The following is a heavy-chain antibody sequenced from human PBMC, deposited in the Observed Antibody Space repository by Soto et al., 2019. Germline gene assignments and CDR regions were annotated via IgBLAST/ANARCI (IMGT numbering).Heavy chain of an antibody. D-gene: IGHD3-22*01. V-gene: IGHV1-69*01. CDR1: GGTFSSYA. CDR3: ARDLYDSSGYLDAFDI. Sequence: QVQLVQSGAEVKKPGSSVKVSCKASGGTFSSYAISWVRQAPGQGLEWMGGIIPIFGTANYAQKFQCRVTITADESTSTAYMELSSLRSEDTAVYYWARDLYDSSGYLDAFDIWGQGTMVTVSS. CDR2: IIPIFGTA. J-gene: IGHJ3*02.